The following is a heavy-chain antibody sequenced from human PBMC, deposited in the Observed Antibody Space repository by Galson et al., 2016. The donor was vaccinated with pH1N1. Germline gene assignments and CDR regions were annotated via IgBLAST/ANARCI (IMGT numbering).Heavy chain of an antibody. CDR3: AHSVGTRVFGVVTIFNWFDP. J-gene: IGHJ5*02. D-gene: IGHD3-3*01. Sequence: PALVKPTQTLTLTCTFSGFSLRSNGVGVGWIRQPPGKALEWLVIYWTDDKRYSPSLKSRLTITKDTSKNQVVLTMTNMDPVDTATYYCAHSVGTRVFGVVTIFNWFDPWGQGTLVTVSS. CDR1: GFSLRSNGVG. CDR2: IYWTDDK. V-gene: IGHV2-5*01.